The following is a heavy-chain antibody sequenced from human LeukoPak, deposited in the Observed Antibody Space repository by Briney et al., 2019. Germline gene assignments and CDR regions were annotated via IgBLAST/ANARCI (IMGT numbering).Heavy chain of an antibody. J-gene: IGHJ4*02. CDR1: GGSFSGYY. Sequence: SETLSLTCAVYGGSFSGYYWSWIRQPPGKGLEWIGEINHSGSTNYNPSLKSRVTISVGTSKNQFSLKLSSVTAADTAVYYCARRDFWSGYYTGMLTFFDYWGQGTLVTVSS. CDR3: ARRDFWSGYYTGMLTFFDY. CDR2: INHSGST. D-gene: IGHD3-3*01. V-gene: IGHV4-34*01.